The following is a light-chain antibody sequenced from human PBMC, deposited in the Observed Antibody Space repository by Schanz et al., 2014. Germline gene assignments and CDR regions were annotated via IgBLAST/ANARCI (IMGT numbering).Light chain of an antibody. CDR1: QSVGRW. V-gene: IGKV1-5*01. Sequence: DIEMTQSPSTLSASVGDRVTLTCRASQSVGRWLAWYQQKPGKAPQLLIYDASTLESGVPSRFSGSGSGTEFTLTISSLQSEDFATYYCQQLNSPRTFGGGTKVEIK. J-gene: IGKJ4*01. CDR2: DAS. CDR3: QQLNSPRT.